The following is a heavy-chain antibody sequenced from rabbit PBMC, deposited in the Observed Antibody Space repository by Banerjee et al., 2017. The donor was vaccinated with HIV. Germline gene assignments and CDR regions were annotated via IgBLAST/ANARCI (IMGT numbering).Heavy chain of an antibody. V-gene: IGHV1S45*01. CDR1: GFSFSSNYW. D-gene: IGHD7-1*01. CDR3: ARGGDAGYIYSGAFDP. Sequence: QEQLVESGGGLVQPGGSLKLSCTASGFSFSSNYWICWVRQAPGKGLEWLGCIYAGNVNTYYASWAKGRFTICKTSSTTVTLQMTSLTAADTATYFCARGGDAGYIYSGAFDPRGPGTLVTVS. J-gene: IGHJ2*01. CDR2: IYAGNVNT.